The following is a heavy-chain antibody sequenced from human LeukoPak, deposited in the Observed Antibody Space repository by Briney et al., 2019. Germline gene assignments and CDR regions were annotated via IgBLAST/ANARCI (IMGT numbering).Heavy chain of an antibody. V-gene: IGHV5-51*01. CDR2: IYPSDSDT. CDR3: ARPLQGIVGATGFDY. Sequence: GESLKISCQGSEYSFATYWIARLRQMPGKGLEWMGIIYPSDSDTRSSPSFQGQVTISADKSIKTAYLQWSSLKASDTAMYYCARPLQGIVGATGFDYWGQGTLVTVSS. D-gene: IGHD1-26*01. CDR1: EYSFATYW. J-gene: IGHJ4*02.